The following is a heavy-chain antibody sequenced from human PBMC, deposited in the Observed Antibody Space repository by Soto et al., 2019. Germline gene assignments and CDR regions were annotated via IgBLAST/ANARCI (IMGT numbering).Heavy chain of an antibody. D-gene: IGHD2-15*01. V-gene: IGHV3-30*18. J-gene: IGHJ4*02. Sequence: QVHLVESGGGVVQPGRSLRLSCAASGFTFSSYGMHWVRQAPGKGLEWVAVISYDGTHQYYADSVKGRFTISSDNSNNALYLQMKSMRAEDTAVYYCAKDLAYVVEAGPIDFWGQGTLATVSS. CDR2: ISYDGTHQ. CDR1: GFTFSSYG. CDR3: AKDLAYVVEAGPIDF.